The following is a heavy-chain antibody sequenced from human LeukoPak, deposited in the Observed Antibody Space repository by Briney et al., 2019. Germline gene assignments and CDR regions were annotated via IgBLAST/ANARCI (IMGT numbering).Heavy chain of an antibody. CDR3: ARTLGRGMAQSGYFDL. CDR2: IIPILGIA. V-gene: IGHV1-69*04. Sequence: SVKVSCKASGYTFTSYGISWVRQAPGQGLEWMGRIIPILGIANYAQKFQGRVTITADKSTSTAYMELSSLRSEDTAVYYCARTLGRGMAQSGYFDLWGRGTLVTVSS. D-gene: IGHD5-24*01. CDR1: GYTFTSYG. J-gene: IGHJ2*01.